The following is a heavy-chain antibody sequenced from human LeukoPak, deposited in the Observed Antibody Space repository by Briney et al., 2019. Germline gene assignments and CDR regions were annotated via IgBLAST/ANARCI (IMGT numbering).Heavy chain of an antibody. CDR3: TPGGTQIWSGYPLYYYYYMDV. D-gene: IGHD3-3*01. CDR2: IRSKAYGGTT. Sequence: PGGSLRLSCTASGFTFGDYAMSWVRQAPGKGLEWVGFIRSKAYGGTTEYAASVKGRFTISRDDSKSIAYLQMNSLKTEDTAVYYCTPGGTQIWSGYPLYYYYYMDVWGKGTTVTVSS. V-gene: IGHV3-49*04. J-gene: IGHJ6*03. CDR1: GFTFGDYA.